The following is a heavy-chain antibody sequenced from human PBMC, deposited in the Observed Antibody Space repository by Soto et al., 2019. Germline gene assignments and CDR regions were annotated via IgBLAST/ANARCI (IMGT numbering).Heavy chain of an antibody. Sequence: GGSLRLSCAASGLTFSSYAMHWVRQAPGKGLEWVAVISYDGSNKYYADSVKGRFTISRDNSKNTLYLQMNSLRAEDTAVYYCARDGYCSSTSCYTPVVVTGTTRGAFDIWGQGTMVTVSS. CDR2: ISYDGSNK. V-gene: IGHV3-30-3*01. J-gene: IGHJ3*02. CDR1: GLTFSSYA. D-gene: IGHD2-2*02. CDR3: ARDGYCSSTSCYTPVVVTGTTRGAFDI.